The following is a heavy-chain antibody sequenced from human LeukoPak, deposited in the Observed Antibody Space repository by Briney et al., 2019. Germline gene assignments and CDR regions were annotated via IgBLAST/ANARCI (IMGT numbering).Heavy chain of an antibody. CDR1: GFTFSSYE. Sequence: GGSLRLSCAASGFTFSSYEMNWVRQAPGKGLEWVSYISSSGSTIYYADSVKGRFTISRDNAKNSLYLQMNSLRAEDTAVYYCARDFCDILTGYHGLSYWGQGTLVTVSS. D-gene: IGHD3-9*01. V-gene: IGHV3-48*03. CDR2: ISSSGSTI. J-gene: IGHJ4*02. CDR3: ARDFCDILTGYHGLSY.